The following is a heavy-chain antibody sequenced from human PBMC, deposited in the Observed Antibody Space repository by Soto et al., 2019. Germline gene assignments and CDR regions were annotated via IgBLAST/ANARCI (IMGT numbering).Heavy chain of an antibody. D-gene: IGHD3-3*01. Sequence: QLQLQESGPGLLKPSETLSLTCTVSGGSISSSSYYWGWIRQPPGKGLEWIGSIYYSGSTYYNPSRKSRVTISEDTSKNQFSLKLSSVTAADTAVYYCARLYYDFWSGRGGWFDPWGQGTLVTVSS. CDR2: IYYSGST. V-gene: IGHV4-39*01. CDR1: GGSISSSSYY. CDR3: ARLYYDFWSGRGGWFDP. J-gene: IGHJ5*02.